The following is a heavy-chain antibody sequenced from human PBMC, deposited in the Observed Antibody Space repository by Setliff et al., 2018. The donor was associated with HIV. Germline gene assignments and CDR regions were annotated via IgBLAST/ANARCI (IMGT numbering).Heavy chain of an antibody. D-gene: IGHD5-12*01. CDR2: IHFSGST. V-gene: IGHV4-39*07. CDR3: ARGAPRGRLRFPNWFDP. CDR1: GASVNTNNYY. J-gene: IGHJ5*02. Sequence: SETLSLTCTVSGASVNTNNYYWGWIRQPPGKGLEWIGNIHFSGSTYYSPSLRSRVTISVDTSKNQCSLKLRSLTAADTAIYYCARGAPRGRLRFPNWFDPWGQGTLVTVSS.